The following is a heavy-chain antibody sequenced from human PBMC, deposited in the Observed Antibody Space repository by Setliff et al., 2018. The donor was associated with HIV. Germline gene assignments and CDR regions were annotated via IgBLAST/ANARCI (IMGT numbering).Heavy chain of an antibody. J-gene: IGHJ4*02. V-gene: IGHV3-73*01. D-gene: IGHD6-13*01. Sequence: GGSLRLSCAVSGFIFSASSMHWVRQTSEKGLEWVGRVGKKTNNYATIYAASVKGRFTISRDDARNMAYLQMNTLEVEDTAVYYCTRLAAGGPDPDYWGQGTLVTVSS. CDR1: GFIFSASS. CDR2: VGKKTNNYAT. CDR3: TRLAAGGPDPDY.